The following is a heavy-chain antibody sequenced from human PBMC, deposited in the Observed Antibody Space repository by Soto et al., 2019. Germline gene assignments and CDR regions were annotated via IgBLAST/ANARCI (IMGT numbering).Heavy chain of an antibody. CDR3: ARRTSGWYLDY. Sequence: EVQLLESGGGLVQPGGSLRLSCAASGFTFSSYAMSWVRQAPGKGLEWVSTISGSGGSAYYADSVKGRFTISRDNSKNTLYLQMNSLRAEDTAVFYCARRTSGWYLDYWGQGTRVTVSS. CDR1: GFTFSSYA. CDR2: ISGSGGSA. D-gene: IGHD6-19*01. V-gene: IGHV3-23*01. J-gene: IGHJ4*02.